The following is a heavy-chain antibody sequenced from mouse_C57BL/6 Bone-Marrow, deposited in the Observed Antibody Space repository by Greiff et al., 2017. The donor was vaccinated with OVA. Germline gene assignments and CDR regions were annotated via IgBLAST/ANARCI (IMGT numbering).Heavy chain of an antibody. J-gene: IGHJ3*01. V-gene: IGHV5-6*01. CDR3: ARHVWLLFSWFAY. CDR1: GFTFSSYG. D-gene: IGHD2-3*01. CDR2: ISSGGSYT. Sequence: EVKLQESGGDLVKPGGSLKLSCAASGFTFSSYGMSWVRQTPDKRLEWVATISSGGSYTYYPDSVKGRFTISRDNAKNTLYLQMSSLKSEDTAMYYCARHVWLLFSWFAYWGQGTLVTVSA.